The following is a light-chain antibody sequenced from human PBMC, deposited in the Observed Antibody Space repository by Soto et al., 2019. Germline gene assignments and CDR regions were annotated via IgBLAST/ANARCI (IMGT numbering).Light chain of an antibody. CDR1: QSLLHSNGYNY. J-gene: IGKJ5*01. CDR2: LGS. CDR3: MQALQTRIT. V-gene: IGKV2-28*01. Sequence: DIVMTQSPLSLPVTPGEPASISCRSSQSLLHSNGYNYLDWYLQKPGQSPQLLIYLGSNRASGVLDRFSGSGSGTDFTLKISRVEAEDVGVYYCMQALQTRITFGQGTRLEIK.